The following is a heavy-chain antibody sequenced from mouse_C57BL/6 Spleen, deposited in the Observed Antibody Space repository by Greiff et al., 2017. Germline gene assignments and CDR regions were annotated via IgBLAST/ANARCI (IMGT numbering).Heavy chain of an antibody. Sequence: QVQLQQPGAELVKPGASVKMSCKASGYTFTSYWITWVKQRPGQGLEWIGDIYPGSGSTNYNEKFKSKDTLTVDTSSSTAYMQLSSLTSEDSAVYYCAREGLEEDYAMDYWGQGTSVTVSS. V-gene: IGHV1-55*01. D-gene: IGHD3-3*01. CDR3: AREGLEEDYAMDY. CDR1: GYTFTSYW. J-gene: IGHJ4*01. CDR2: IYPGSGST.